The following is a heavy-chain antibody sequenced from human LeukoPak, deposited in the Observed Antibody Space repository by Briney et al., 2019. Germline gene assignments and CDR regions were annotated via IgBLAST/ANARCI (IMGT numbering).Heavy chain of an antibody. J-gene: IGHJ5*02. D-gene: IGHD2-8*02. CDR3: ARDTVRAGDSYFNWFDP. CDR2: INPNSGGT. Sequence: ASVKVSCKASGYTFTGYYMHWVLQDPGQGLEWVGWINPNSGGTNYAQKFQGRVTMTRDTSIGTAYMELSRLRSDDTAVYYCARDTVRAGDSYFNWFDPWGQGTLVTVSS. V-gene: IGHV1-2*02. CDR1: GYTFTGYY.